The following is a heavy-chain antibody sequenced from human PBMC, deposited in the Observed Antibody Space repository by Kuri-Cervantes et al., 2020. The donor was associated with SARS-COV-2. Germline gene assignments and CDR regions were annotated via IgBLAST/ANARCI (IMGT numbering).Heavy chain of an antibody. V-gene: IGHV3-9*01. CDR3: ATLGGGAMAGSGAFDY. CDR1: GFTFDDYA. D-gene: IGHD6-19*01. Sequence: GGSLRLSCAASGFTFDDYAMHWVRQAPGKGLEWVSGISWNSGSIGYADSVKGRFTISRDNAKNSLYLQMNSLRAEDTASYYCATLGGGAMAGSGAFDYWGQGTLVTVSS. J-gene: IGHJ4*02. CDR2: ISWNSGSI.